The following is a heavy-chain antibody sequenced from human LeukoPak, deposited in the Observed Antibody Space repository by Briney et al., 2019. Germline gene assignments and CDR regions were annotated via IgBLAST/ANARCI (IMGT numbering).Heavy chain of an antibody. CDR1: GFTFSSFS. J-gene: IGHJ6*02. V-gene: IGHV3-30*18. CDR3: AKGRVGANGYYYYGMDV. D-gene: IGHD1-26*01. CDR2: ISYGGSNK. Sequence: GSSLRLSCAATGFTFSSFSMHWVRQAPGKGLEWVAVISYGGSNKYYADSVKGRFTISRDNSKNTLYLQMNSLRIEDTAVYYCAKGRVGANGYYYYGMDVWGQGTTVSVSS.